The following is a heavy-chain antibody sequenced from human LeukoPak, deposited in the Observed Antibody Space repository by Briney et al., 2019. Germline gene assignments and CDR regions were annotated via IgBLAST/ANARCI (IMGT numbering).Heavy chain of an antibody. V-gene: IGHV3-33*01. CDR1: GFTFSSYG. CDR3: ASAYCGGDCPFDY. Sequence: PGGSLRLSCAASGFTFSSYGMHWVRQAPGKGLEWVAVIWYDGSNKYYADSVKGRFTISRDNSKNTLYLQMNSLRAEDTAVYYCASAYCGGDCPFDYWGQGTLVTVSS. J-gene: IGHJ4*02. D-gene: IGHD2-21*02. CDR2: IWYDGSNK.